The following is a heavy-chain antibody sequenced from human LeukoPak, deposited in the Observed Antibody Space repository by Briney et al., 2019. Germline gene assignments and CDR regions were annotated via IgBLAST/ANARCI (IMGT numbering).Heavy chain of an antibody. CDR1: GYTFTGYY. V-gene: IGHV1-2*02. CDR3: GRGYDSSGYYSGTLDY. D-gene: IGHD3-22*01. CDR2: INPNSGAT. Sequence: GASVKVSCKASGYTFTGYYMHWVRQAPGQGLEWMGWINPNSGATSYAQKFQGRVTMPSDTSISTACMELSRLRSDDTAVYYCGRGYDSSGYYSGTLDYWGQGTLVTVSS. J-gene: IGHJ4*02.